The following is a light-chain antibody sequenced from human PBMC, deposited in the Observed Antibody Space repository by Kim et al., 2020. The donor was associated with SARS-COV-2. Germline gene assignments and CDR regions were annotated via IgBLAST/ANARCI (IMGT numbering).Light chain of an antibody. CDR1: KLGAKY. J-gene: IGLJ1*01. V-gene: IGLV3-1*01. Sequence: SYELTQPPSVSVSPGQTASITCSGDKLGAKYACWYQQKPGQSPVLVIYQDSKRPSGIPERFSGSNSGNTATLTISGTQAMDEADYYCQAWDSSTAYVFGT. CDR3: QAWDSSTAYV. CDR2: QDS.